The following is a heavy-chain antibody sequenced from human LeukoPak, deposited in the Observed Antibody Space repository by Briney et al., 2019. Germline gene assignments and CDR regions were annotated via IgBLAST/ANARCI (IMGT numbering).Heavy chain of an antibody. Sequence: SETLRLTCTVSGGSISSSSYYWVWIRQPPGKGLEWIGKIDYSEYTYYSPSLKTRVTISVDTSKNQFSLKLSSVTAADTAVYFCARRDNIGRWFDPWGQGRLVGDSS. D-gene: IGHD5-12*01. J-gene: IGHJ5*02. V-gene: IGHV4-39*01. CDR3: ARRDNIGRWFDP. CDR2: IDYSEYT. CDR1: GGSISSSSYY.